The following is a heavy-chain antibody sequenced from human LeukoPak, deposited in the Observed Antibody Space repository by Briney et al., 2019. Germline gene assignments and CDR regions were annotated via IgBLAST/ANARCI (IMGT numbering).Heavy chain of an antibody. D-gene: IGHD3-10*01. CDR2: ISSSSYHI. Sequence: GGSLRPSCAASGFTFRSYSMSWVRQAPGKGLEWVSSISSSSYHIYYADSVKGRFTISRDNAKNSLYLQMNSLRAEDTAVYFCARDKGGMVPFDYWGQGTLVTVSS. CDR3: ARDKGGMVPFDY. CDR1: GFTFRSYS. J-gene: IGHJ4*02. V-gene: IGHV3-21*01.